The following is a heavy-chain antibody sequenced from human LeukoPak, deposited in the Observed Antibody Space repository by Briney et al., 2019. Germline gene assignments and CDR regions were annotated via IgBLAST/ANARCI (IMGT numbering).Heavy chain of an antibody. V-gene: IGHV3-11*01. CDR3: AREYDYGGNSVPLDY. CDR2: MSSSGDTI. D-gene: IGHD4-23*01. CDR1: GFTFGDYY. Sequence: GGSLRLSCAASGFTFGDYYMTWIRQAPGKGLEWISYMSSSGDTIYYADSVKGRFTISRDNAKNSLYLQMNSLRAEDTAVYYCAREYDYGGNSVPLDYWGQGTLVTVSS. J-gene: IGHJ4*02.